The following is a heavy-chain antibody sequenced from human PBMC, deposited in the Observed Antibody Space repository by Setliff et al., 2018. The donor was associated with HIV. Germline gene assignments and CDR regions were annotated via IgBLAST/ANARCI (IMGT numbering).Heavy chain of an antibody. CDR3: ARRASPPSGPYSQYYMDV. CDR2: ISYGGTT. Sequence: SETLSLTCAVFGGSIGSYRWNWIRQTPGKGLEWIGFISYGGTTDYNPSLKSRVTISIDTSKNQFSLKLTSVTAADTAVYYCARRASPPSGPYSQYYMDVWGRGTSVTVSS. J-gene: IGHJ6*03. V-gene: IGHV4-59*08. CDR1: GGSIGSYR. D-gene: IGHD2-21*01.